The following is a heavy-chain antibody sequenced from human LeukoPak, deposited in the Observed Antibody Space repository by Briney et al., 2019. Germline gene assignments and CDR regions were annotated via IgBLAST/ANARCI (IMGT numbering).Heavy chain of an antibody. CDR1: GFTFDDYA. Sequence: PGRSLRLSCAASGFTFDDYAMHWVRQAPGKGLEWVSGISWNSGSIGYADSVKGRFTISRDNAKNSLYLQMNSLRAEDTALYYCAKGSTYYYDSSGEDAFDIWGQGTMVSVSS. D-gene: IGHD3-22*01. J-gene: IGHJ3*02. V-gene: IGHV3-9*01. CDR2: ISWNSGSI. CDR3: AKGSTYYYDSSGEDAFDI.